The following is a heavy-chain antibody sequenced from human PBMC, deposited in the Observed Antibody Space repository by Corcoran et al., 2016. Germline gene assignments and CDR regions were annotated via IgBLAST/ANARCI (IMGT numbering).Heavy chain of an antibody. CDR1: GFTFSSYG. D-gene: IGHD6-25*01. Sequence: QVQLVESGGGVVQPGRSLRRSCAASGFTFSSYGMHWVRQAPCKGLEWVAVISYDGSNKDYSDSVKGRFTISRDTSKNTLYLQMNSLRAADTAVYYCAKDLSGGGAAYWGQGTLVTVSS. V-gene: IGHV3-30*18. CDR2: ISYDGSNK. J-gene: IGHJ4*02. CDR3: AKDLSGGGAAY.